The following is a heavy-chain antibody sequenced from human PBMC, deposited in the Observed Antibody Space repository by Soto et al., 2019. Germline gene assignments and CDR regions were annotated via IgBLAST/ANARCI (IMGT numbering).Heavy chain of an antibody. Sequence: QVKLVESGGGVVQPGRSLRLSCAASGFTFRSHGMHWVRQAPGKGLEWVAVIWYDGGNKYYADSVKGRFTISRDNSKNTLSLQMNSLRAEDTAVYYCAREGYGGESPFDYWGQGTLVTVSS. J-gene: IGHJ4*02. D-gene: IGHD2-21*01. CDR3: AREGYGGESPFDY. V-gene: IGHV3-33*01. CDR2: IWYDGGNK. CDR1: GFTFRSHG.